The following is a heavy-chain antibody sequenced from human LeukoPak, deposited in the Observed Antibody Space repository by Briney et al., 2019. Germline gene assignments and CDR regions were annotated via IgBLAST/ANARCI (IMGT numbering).Heavy chain of an antibody. D-gene: IGHD2-2*03. CDR2: ISGSGGST. CDR3: AKEAGYCSSTSCYPFDY. V-gene: IGHV3-23*01. Sequence: PGGSLRLSCAASGFTVSSNYMSWVRQAPGKGLEWVSAISGSGGSTYYADSVKGRFTISRDNSKNTLYLQMNSLRAEDTAVYYCAKEAGYCSSTSCYPFDYWGQGTLVTVSS. CDR1: GFTVSSNY. J-gene: IGHJ4*02.